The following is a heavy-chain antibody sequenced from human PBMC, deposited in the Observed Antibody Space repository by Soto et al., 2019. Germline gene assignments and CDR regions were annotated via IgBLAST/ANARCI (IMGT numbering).Heavy chain of an antibody. CDR3: AKGGDYGPYFDY. V-gene: IGHV3-30*18. J-gene: IGHJ4*02. Sequence: QVQLVESGGGVVQPGRSLRLSCAASGFTFSSYGMHWVRQAPGKGLEWVAVISYDGSNKYYADSVKGRFTISRDNSKNTVYMQRNSLRAEDRAVYYCAKGGDYGPYFDYWGQGTLVSVSS. CDR2: ISYDGSNK. CDR1: GFTFSSYG. D-gene: IGHD4-17*01.